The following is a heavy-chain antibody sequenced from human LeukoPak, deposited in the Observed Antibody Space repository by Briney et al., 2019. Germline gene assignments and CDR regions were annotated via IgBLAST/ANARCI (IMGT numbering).Heavy chain of an antibody. Sequence: GGSLRLSCAASGFTFDDYAMHWVRQAPGKGLEWVSGISWNSGSIGYADSVKGRFTISRDNAKNSLSLQMNSLRAEDTALYYCAKDAFGALYYFDFWGQGTLVTVSS. CDR3: AKDAFGALYYFDF. V-gene: IGHV3-9*01. CDR2: ISWNSGSI. CDR1: GFTFDDYA. J-gene: IGHJ4*02. D-gene: IGHD1-26*01.